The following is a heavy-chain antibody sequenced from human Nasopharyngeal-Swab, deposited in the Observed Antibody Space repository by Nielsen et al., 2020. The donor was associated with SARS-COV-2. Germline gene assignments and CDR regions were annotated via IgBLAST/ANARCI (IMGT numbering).Heavy chain of an antibody. D-gene: IGHD6-13*01. CDR2: ISSSSSYI. Sequence: GESLKISCAASGFTFSSYSMNWVRHAPGKGLEWVSSISSSSSYIYYADSVKGRFTISRDNAKNSLYLQMNSLRAEDTAVYYCARDPTYSSSWTYYFDYWGQGTLVTVSS. CDR3: ARDPTYSSSWTYYFDY. J-gene: IGHJ4*02. V-gene: IGHV3-21*01. CDR1: GFTFSSYS.